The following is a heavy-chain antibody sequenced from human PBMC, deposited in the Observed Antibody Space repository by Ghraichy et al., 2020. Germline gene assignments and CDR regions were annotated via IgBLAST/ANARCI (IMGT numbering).Heavy chain of an antibody. CDR1: GFTFDDYT. J-gene: IGHJ4*02. D-gene: IGHD3-9*01. CDR3: AKDDAAQLRYFDWFLENPFDY. Sequence: GGSLRLSCTASGFTFDDYTIHWVRQAPGKGLEWVSLISWDGRSTYYADSVKGRFTISRDNSKNSLYLEMNSLRTEDTALYYCAKDDAAQLRYFDWFLENPFDYWGQGTLVTVSS. V-gene: IGHV3-43*01. CDR2: ISWDGRST.